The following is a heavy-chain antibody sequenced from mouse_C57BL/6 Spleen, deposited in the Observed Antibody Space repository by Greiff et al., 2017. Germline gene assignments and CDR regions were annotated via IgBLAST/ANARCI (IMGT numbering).Heavy chain of an antibody. CDR3: ARQGLYGSSDFDY. V-gene: IGHV5-9*01. CDR2: ISGGGGNT. J-gene: IGHJ2*01. Sequence: EVQGVESGGGLVKPGGSLKLSCAASGFTFSSYTMSWVRQTPEKRLEWVATISGGGGNTYYPDSVKGRFTISRDNAKNTLYLQMSSLRSEDTALYYCARQGLYGSSDFDYWGQGTTLTVSS. D-gene: IGHD1-1*01. CDR1: GFTFSSYT.